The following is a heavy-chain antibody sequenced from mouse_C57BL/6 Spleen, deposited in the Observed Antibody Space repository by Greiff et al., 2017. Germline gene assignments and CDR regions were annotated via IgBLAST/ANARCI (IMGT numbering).Heavy chain of an antibody. J-gene: IGHJ1*03. CDR3: ASVLYYGNYVIYWYFDV. D-gene: IGHD2-1*01. V-gene: IGHV1-80*01. CDR1: GYAFSSYW. CDR2: IYPGDGDT. Sequence: QVQLQQSGAELVKPGASVKISCKASGYAFSSYWMNWVKQRPGKGLEWIGQIYPGDGDTNYNGKFKGKATLNADKSSSTAYMQLSSLTSEDSAVYFCASVLYYGNYVIYWYFDVWGTGTTVTVSS.